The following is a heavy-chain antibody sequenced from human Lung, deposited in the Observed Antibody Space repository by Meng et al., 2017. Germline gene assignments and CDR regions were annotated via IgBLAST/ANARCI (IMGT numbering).Heavy chain of an antibody. J-gene: IGHJ4*02. V-gene: IGHV3-30*18. D-gene: IGHD6-13*01. CDR2: ISYDGSNK. CDR3: AKDLSKQQQLGELDY. Sequence: QVQLVESGGGVVQPGRSLRLARAASEFTFSSYGMHWVRQAPGKGREWVAVISYDGSNKYYADSVKGRFTISRDNSKNTLYLQMNSLRAEDTAVYYCAKDLSKQQQLGELDYWGQGTLVTVSS. CDR1: EFTFSSYG.